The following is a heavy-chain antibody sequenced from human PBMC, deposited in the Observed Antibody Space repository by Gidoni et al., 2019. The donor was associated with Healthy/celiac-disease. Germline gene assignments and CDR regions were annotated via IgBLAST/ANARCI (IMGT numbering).Heavy chain of an antibody. D-gene: IGHD2-15*01. CDR2: SYPGDSDT. V-gene: IGHV5-51*01. CDR3: ARQGGYCSGGSCYADY. J-gene: IGHJ4*02. CDR1: GYSFTSYW. Sequence: EVQLVQSGAEVKKPGESLKISCKGSGYSFTSYWIGWVRQMPGKGLEWMGISYPGDSDTRYSPSFQGQVTISADKSISTAYLQWSSLKASETAMYYCARQGGYCSGGSCYADYWGQGTLVTVSS.